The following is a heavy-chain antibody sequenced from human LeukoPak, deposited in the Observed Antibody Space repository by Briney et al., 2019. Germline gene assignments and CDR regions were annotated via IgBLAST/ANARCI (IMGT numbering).Heavy chain of an antibody. V-gene: IGHV3-74*01. CDR2: ISTDGSIT. J-gene: IGHJ3*02. CDR1: GLTFSSYW. D-gene: IGHD3-9*01. Sequence: GGSLRLSCEVSGLTFSSYWMEWVRQAPGKGLVWVSRISTDGSITTYADSVKGRFTISRDNSKNTLYLQMNSLRAEDTAVYYCARGLQDYDILTGYYEGAFDIWGQGTMVTVSS. CDR3: ARGLQDYDILTGYYEGAFDI.